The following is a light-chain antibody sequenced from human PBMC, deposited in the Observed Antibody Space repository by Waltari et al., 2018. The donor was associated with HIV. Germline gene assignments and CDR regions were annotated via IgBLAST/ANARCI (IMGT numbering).Light chain of an antibody. CDR3: QQTNSFPYT. J-gene: IGKJ2*01. Sequence: DIQMTQSPSSVSASVGDRLTITCRASQGIGSWLAWYQQIPGKAPKLLIYAASTLHTGVPSRFSGSGSGTDFTLTISSLQPEDFASYYCQQTNSFPYTFGQGTKLEIE. CDR2: AAS. V-gene: IGKV1-12*02. CDR1: QGIGSW.